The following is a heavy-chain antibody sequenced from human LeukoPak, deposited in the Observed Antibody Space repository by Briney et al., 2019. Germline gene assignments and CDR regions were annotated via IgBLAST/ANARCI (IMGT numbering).Heavy chain of an antibody. CDR2: ISYDGSNK. Sequence: GGSLRLSCAASGFTFSSYAMHWVRQAPGKGLEWVAVISYDGSNKYYADSVKGRFTISRDNSKNTLHLQMNSLRAEDTAVYYCAREVATLGAFDYWGQGTLVTVSS. CDR1: GFTFSSYA. J-gene: IGHJ4*02. D-gene: IGHD3-16*01. V-gene: IGHV3-30-3*01. CDR3: AREVATLGAFDY.